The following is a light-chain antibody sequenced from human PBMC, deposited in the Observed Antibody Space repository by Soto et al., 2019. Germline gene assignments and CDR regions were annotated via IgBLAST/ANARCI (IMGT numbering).Light chain of an antibody. V-gene: IGKV3-20*01. Sequence: ETVLTQSPGTLSLSPGERATISCRASQSVSTTSLAWYQQKPGQSPRLLIYGTSNRATGIPDRFSGSGSGTDFTLTISTLEPEDFATYYCQKYNSAPYTFGQGTKLEIK. CDR3: QKYNSAPYT. CDR2: GTS. CDR1: QSVSTTS. J-gene: IGKJ2*01.